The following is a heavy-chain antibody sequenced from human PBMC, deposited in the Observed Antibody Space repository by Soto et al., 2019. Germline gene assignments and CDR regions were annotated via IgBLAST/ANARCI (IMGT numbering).Heavy chain of an antibody. Sequence: ASVKGACKAAGYTFTSYAMHWVRQAPGQRLEWMAWINAGSGNTNYAQKFQQRVTIPRDMSTSTAYMELSSLRSEDTAVYYCAAELRRYNWNDPLPPAWGQGTLVTVSS. CDR3: AAELRRYNWNDPLPPA. V-gene: IGHV1-58*02. CDR2: INAGSGNT. J-gene: IGHJ5*02. D-gene: IGHD1-20*01. CDR1: GYTFTSYA.